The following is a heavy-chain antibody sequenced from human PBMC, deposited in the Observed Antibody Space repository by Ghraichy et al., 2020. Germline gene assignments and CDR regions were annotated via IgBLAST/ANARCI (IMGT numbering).Heavy chain of an antibody. CDR2: IRGSGVKT. D-gene: IGHD6-19*01. CDR1: GFTFSNYA. V-gene: IGHV3-23*01. CDR3: AKEMDTRGWYSADY. Sequence: GGSLRLSCAASGFTFSNYAMSWFRQAPGKGLEWVSAIRGSGVKTYYAESVKGRFTVSNDNSRDSLYLQMNSLRAEDTAVYYCAKEMDTRGWYSADYWGQGTLVTVSS. J-gene: IGHJ4*02.